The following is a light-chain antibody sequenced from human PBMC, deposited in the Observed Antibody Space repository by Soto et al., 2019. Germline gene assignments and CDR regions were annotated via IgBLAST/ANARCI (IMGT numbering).Light chain of an antibody. J-gene: IGKJ5*01. CDR2: AAS. CDR1: QSISSY. CDR3: QQSYXTVIT. V-gene: IGKV1-39*01. Sequence: DIQMTQSPSSLSASVGDRVTITCRASQSISSYLNWYQQKPGKAPKLLIYAASSLRSGVPSRFSGSGSGTDFTLTISSLQLEDLATYYYQQSYXTVITCAQGTRLAIK.